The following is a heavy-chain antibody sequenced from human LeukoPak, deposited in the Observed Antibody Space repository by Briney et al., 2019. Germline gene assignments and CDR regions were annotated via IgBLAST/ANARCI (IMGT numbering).Heavy chain of an antibody. Sequence: PGGSLRLSCAASGFTFNTAWMTWVRQAPGKGLEWVGRIKSKTDGGTTDYAAPVKGRFTISRDDSKSTLFLQMNSLKTEDTVVYYCSTDIYYYDSSGDDAFDIWGQGTLVTVSS. CDR2: IKSKTDGGTT. V-gene: IGHV3-15*01. D-gene: IGHD3-22*01. CDR1: GFTFNTAW. J-gene: IGHJ3*02. CDR3: STDIYYYDSSGDDAFDI.